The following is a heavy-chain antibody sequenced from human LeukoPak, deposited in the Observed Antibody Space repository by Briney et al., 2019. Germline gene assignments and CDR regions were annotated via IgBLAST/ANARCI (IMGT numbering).Heavy chain of an antibody. CDR2: ISAYNGNT. D-gene: IGHD3-3*01. CDR1: GYPFTSYG. V-gene: IGHV1-18*01. J-gene: IGHJ6*03. CDR3: ARDRGHMGFLEWLSESYYYCYMDV. Sequence: ASVKVSCKASGYPFTSYGISWVRQAPGQGLEWMGWISAYNGNTNYAQKLQGRVTMTTDTSKSTAYMELRSLRSDDTAVYYCARDRGHMGFLEWLSESYYYCYMDVWGKGTTVTVSS.